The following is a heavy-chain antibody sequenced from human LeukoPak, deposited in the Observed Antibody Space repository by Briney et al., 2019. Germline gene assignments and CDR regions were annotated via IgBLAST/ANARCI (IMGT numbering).Heavy chain of an antibody. CDR2: IRYDGSNK. CDR3: AKDIGIQLWLDAFDI. V-gene: IGHV3-30*02. CDR1: GFNFRAYW. Sequence: GGSLRLSCTTSGFNFRAYWMAWVRQAPGKGLEWVGFIRYDGSNKYYADSVKGRFTISRDNSKNTLYLHMNSLRAEDTAVYYCAKDIGIQLWLDAFDIWGQGTMATVSS. D-gene: IGHD5-18*01. J-gene: IGHJ3*02.